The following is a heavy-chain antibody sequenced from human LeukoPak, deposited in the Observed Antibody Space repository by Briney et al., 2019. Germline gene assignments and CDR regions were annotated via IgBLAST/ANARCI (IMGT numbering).Heavy chain of an antibody. CDR3: ARALRSGSYYKVIVYGMDV. CDR2: IYTSGST. D-gene: IGHD3-10*01. Sequence: SETLSLTCTVSGGSISSYYWSWIRQPAGKGLEWIGRIYTSGSTNYNPSLKSRVTISVDTSKNQFSLKLSSVTAADTAVYYCARALRSGSYYKVIVYGMDVWGQGTAVTVSS. V-gene: IGHV4-4*07. CDR1: GGSISSYY. J-gene: IGHJ6*02.